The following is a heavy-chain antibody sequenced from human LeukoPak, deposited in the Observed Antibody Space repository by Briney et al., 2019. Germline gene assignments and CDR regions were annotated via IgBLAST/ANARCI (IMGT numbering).Heavy chain of an antibody. CDR2: ISAYNGNT. Sequence: ASVKVSCKASGYTFTSYGISWVRQAPGQGLEWIGWISAYNGNTNYAQKLQGRVTMTTDTSTSTAYMELRSLRSDDTAVYYCARDLDSSSWPLNWFDPWGQGTLVTVSS. J-gene: IGHJ5*02. D-gene: IGHD6-13*01. CDR1: GYTFTSYG. CDR3: ARDLDSSSWPLNWFDP. V-gene: IGHV1-18*01.